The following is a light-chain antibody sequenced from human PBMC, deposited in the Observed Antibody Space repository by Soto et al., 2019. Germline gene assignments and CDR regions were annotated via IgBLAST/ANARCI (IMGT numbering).Light chain of an antibody. CDR2: DGN. CDR3: CSYAGHSNFV. CDR1: SSDVGGYNL. J-gene: IGLJ1*01. Sequence: QSVLTQPASVSGSPGQSITISCTGTSSDVGGYNLVSWYQQHPGKAPKVVIYDGNKRPSGISYRFSASKSGNTASLTISGLRTEDEAHYYCCSYAGHSNFVFGSGTKVTV. V-gene: IGLV2-23*03.